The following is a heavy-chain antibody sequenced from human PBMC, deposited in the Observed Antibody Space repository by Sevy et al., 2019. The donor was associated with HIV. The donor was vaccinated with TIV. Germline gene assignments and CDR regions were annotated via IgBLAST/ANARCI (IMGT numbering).Heavy chain of an antibody. J-gene: IGHJ5*02. V-gene: IGHV1-2*06. CDR1: GYTFTGYY. D-gene: IGHD6-19*01. CDR3: ARHLPQWLVQGNWFDP. CDR2: INPNSGGT. Sequence: ASVKVSCKASGYTFTGYYMHWVRQAPGQGLEWMGRINPNSGGTNYAQKFQGRVTMTRDTSISTAYMELSRLRSDDTAVYYCARHLPQWLVQGNWFDPWGQGTLVTVSS.